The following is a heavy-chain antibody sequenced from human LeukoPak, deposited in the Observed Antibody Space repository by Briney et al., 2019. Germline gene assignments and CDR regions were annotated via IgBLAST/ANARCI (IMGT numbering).Heavy chain of an antibody. J-gene: IGHJ4*02. V-gene: IGHV4-39*01. D-gene: IGHD3-10*01. CDR3: ATGGDGDRLNY. CDR2: IYYSGST. CDR1: GGSISSSSYY. Sequence: SETLSLTCTVSGGSISSSSYYWGWIRQPPGKGLEWIGSIYYSGSTYYNPSLKSRVTISVDTSKNQFSLKLSSVTAADTAVYYCATGGDGDRLNYWGQGTLVTVSS.